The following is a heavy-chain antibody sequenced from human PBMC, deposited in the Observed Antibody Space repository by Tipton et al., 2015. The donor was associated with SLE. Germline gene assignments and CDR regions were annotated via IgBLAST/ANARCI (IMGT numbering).Heavy chain of an antibody. D-gene: IGHD3-16*01. CDR3: ARDPGGDYPLYGMDV. CDR2: INHSGST. J-gene: IGHJ6*02. V-gene: IGHV4-39*07. Sequence: TLSLTCTVSGGSISSSRYYWGWIRQPPGKGLEWIGEINHSGSTNYNPSLKSRVTISVDTSKNQFSLKLSSVTAADTAVYYCARDPGGDYPLYGMDVWGQGTTVTVSS. CDR1: GGSISSSRYY.